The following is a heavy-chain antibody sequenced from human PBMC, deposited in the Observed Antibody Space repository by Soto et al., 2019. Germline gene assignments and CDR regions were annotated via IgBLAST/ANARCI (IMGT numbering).Heavy chain of an antibody. V-gene: IGHV1-3*01. D-gene: IGHD5-18*01. CDR1: GYTFTSYA. J-gene: IGHJ3*02. Sequence: ASVKVSCKASGYTFTSYAMHCVRQAPGQRLEWMGWINAGNGNAKYSQKFQGRVTITRDTSASTAYMELSSLRSEDTAVHYCARVRGYSYGPNPRDAFDIWGQGTMVTVSS. CDR3: ARVRGYSYGPNPRDAFDI. CDR2: INAGNGNA.